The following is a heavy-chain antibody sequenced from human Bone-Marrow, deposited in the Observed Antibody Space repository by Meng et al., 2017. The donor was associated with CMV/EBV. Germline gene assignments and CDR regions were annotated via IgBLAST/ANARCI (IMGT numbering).Heavy chain of an antibody. CDR1: GFTFSSYA. CDR2: ISGSGGST. Sequence: GESLKISCAASGFTFSSYAMSWVRQAPGKGLEWVSAISGSGGSTYYADSVRGRFTISRDNSKHTLYLQMNSLRVEDTAVYYGVKDDNGYTGEGGSWGQGTLVTVSS. J-gene: IGHJ5*02. V-gene: IGHV3-23*01. D-gene: IGHD5-18*01. CDR3: VKDDNGYTGEGGS.